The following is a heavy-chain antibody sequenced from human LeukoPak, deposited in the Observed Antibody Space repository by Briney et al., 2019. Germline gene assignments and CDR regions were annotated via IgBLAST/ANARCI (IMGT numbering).Heavy chain of an antibody. Sequence: TSETLSLTCAVYGGSFSGYYWSWTRQPPGKGLEWIGEINHSGSTNYNPSLKSRVTISVDTSKNQFSLKLSSVTAADTAVYYCARDSYYYPRDVWGQGTTVTVSS. V-gene: IGHV4-34*01. CDR3: ARDSYYYPRDV. CDR1: GGSFSGYY. CDR2: INHSGST. J-gene: IGHJ6*02.